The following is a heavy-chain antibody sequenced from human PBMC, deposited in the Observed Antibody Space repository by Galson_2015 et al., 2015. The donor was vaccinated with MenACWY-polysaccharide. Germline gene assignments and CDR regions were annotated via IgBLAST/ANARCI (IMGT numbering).Heavy chain of an antibody. D-gene: IGHD5-24*01. Sequence: SETLSLTCTVSGGSISSSYWSWIRQPPGKGLEWIGYIYYSGSTNYNPSLKSRVTISVDTSKNQFSLKLSSVTAADTAVYYCARGGRGRWLQFSLHHFAYWGQGPLVTVSS. J-gene: IGHJ4*02. CDR3: ARGGRGRWLQFSLHHFAY. CDR2: IYYSGST. V-gene: IGHV4-59*01. CDR1: GGSISSSY.